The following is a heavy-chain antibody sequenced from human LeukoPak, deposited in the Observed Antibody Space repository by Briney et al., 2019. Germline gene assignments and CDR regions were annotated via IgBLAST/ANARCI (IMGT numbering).Heavy chain of an antibody. V-gene: IGHV4-4*07. CDR2: IYTSGST. CDR3: ARDREGIAARTGGLDY. Sequence: SETLSLTCTVSGGSISSYYWSWIRQPAGKGLEWIGRIYTSGSTNYNPSPKSRVTMSVDTSKNQFSLKLSSVTAADTAVYYCARDREGIAARTGGLDYWGQGTLVTVSS. D-gene: IGHD6-6*01. CDR1: GGSISSYY. J-gene: IGHJ4*02.